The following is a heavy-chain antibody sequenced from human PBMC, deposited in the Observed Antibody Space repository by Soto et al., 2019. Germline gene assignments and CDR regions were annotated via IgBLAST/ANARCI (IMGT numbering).Heavy chain of an antibody. CDR2: IYTSGST. V-gene: IGHV4-4*07. Sequence: SETLSLTCTVSGGSISSYYWSCIRQPAGKGLEWIGRIYTSGSTNYNPSLKSRVTMSVDTSKNQFSLKLSSVTAADTAVYYCARDQSGYDFWSVGWFDPWGQGTLVTVSS. D-gene: IGHD3-3*01. CDR1: GGSISSYY. CDR3: ARDQSGYDFWSVGWFDP. J-gene: IGHJ5*02.